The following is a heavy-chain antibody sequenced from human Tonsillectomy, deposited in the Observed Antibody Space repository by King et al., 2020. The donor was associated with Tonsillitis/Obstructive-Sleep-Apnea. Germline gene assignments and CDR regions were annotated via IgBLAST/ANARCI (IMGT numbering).Heavy chain of an antibody. CDR1: RGSIRSSDYY. Sequence: QLQESGPGLVRPSETLSLTCTVSRGSIRSSDYYWGWIRLPPGEALEWIGTIYYSGTTYYNPSLKSRVTISVDTSKNQFSLKLSSVTAADTAVYYCARNIYSGWYDYFDYWGQGTPVTVSS. CDR2: IYYSGTT. J-gene: IGHJ4*02. CDR3: ARNIYSGWYDYFDY. D-gene: IGHD6-19*01. V-gene: IGHV4-39*01.